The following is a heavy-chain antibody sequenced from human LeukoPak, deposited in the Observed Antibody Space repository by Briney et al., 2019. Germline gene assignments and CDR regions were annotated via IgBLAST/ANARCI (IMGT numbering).Heavy chain of an antibody. CDR2: ISGSGGST. V-gene: IGHV3-23*01. D-gene: IGHD3-22*01. Sequence: PGGSLRLSCAASRFTFSSYAMSRVRQAPGKGLEWVSAISGSGGSTYYADSVKGRFTISRDNSKNTLYLQMNSLRAEDTAVYYCAKGTAYYYDSSGEWGQGTLVTVFS. CDR3: AKGTAYYYDSSGE. CDR1: RFTFSSYA. J-gene: IGHJ4*02.